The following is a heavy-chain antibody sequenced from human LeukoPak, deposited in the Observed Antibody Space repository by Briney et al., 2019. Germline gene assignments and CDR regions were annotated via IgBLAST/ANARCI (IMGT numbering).Heavy chain of an antibody. Sequence: GESLKISCKGSGYSFTSYWIGWVRQMPGKGLEWMGIIYPGDSDTRYSPSFQGQVTISADKSISTAYLQWSSLKASDTATYYCARRSYCSSTSCYSSYYYYYGMDVWGKGTTVTVSS. CDR1: GYSFTSYW. CDR3: ARRSYCSSTSCYSSYYYYYGMDV. J-gene: IGHJ6*04. V-gene: IGHV5-51*01. CDR2: IYPGDSDT. D-gene: IGHD2-2*01.